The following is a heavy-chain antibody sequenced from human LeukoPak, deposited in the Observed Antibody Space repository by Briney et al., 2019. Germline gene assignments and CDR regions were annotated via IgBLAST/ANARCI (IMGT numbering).Heavy chain of an antibody. CDR2: ITGGSNYM. CDR1: GLPFSSYT. V-gene: IGHV3-21*01. CDR3: ARSVVPAGAWFDP. D-gene: IGHD2-2*01. J-gene: IGHJ5*02. Sequence: GSLRLSCAASGLPFSSYTMNWVRQAPGRGLEWVSSITGGSNYMYYRDSVKGRFTISRDNARNSLYLEMNSLRADDTAMYFCARSVVPAGAWFDPWGQGTLVIVP.